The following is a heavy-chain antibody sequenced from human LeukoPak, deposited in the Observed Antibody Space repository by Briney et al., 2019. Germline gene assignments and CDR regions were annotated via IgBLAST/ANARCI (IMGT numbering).Heavy chain of an antibody. CDR1: GGSISSSNW. Sequence: SGTLSLTCAVSGGSISSSNWWSWVRRPPGKGLEWIGEIYHSGSTNYNPSLKSRVTISVDKSKNQFSLRLSSVTAADTAVYYCARDGDDYGDTNWFDPWGQGTLVTVSS. V-gene: IGHV4-4*02. D-gene: IGHD4-17*01. CDR2: IYHSGST. CDR3: ARDGDDYGDTNWFDP. J-gene: IGHJ5*02.